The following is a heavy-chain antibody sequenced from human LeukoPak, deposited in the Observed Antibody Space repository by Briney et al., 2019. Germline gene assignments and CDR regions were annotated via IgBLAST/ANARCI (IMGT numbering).Heavy chain of an antibody. CDR3: ARDVWFDP. Sequence: PGGSLRLSCAASGFTFSSYEMNWVRQPPGKGLEWVSYISSGGSTIYYADSVKGRFTVSRDNAKNSLYLQMNSLRAEGTALYYCARDVWFDPWGQGTLVTVSS. J-gene: IGHJ5*02. CDR2: ISSGGSTI. CDR1: GFTFSSYE. V-gene: IGHV3-48*03.